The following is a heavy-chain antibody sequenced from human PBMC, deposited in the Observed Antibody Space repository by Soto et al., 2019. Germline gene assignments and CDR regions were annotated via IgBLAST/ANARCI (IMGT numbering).Heavy chain of an antibody. D-gene: IGHD6-19*01. J-gene: IGHJ4*02. CDR1: GFTFDDYA. CDR3: AKDIDRSLDSSGWYDY. Sequence: GGSLRLSCAASGFTFDDYAMHWVRQAPGKGLEWVSGISWNSGSIGYADSVKGRFTISRDNAKNSLYLQMNSLRAEDTALYYCAKDIDRSLDSSGWYDYWGQGTLVTVSS. CDR2: ISWNSGSI. V-gene: IGHV3-9*01.